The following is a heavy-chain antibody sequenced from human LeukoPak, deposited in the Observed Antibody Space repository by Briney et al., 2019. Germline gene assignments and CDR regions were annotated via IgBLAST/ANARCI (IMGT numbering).Heavy chain of an antibody. CDR2: IYYSGST. Sequence: SETLSLTCTVSGGSISSSSYYWGWIRQPPGKGLEWIGSIYYSGSTYYNPSLKSRVTISVDTSKNQFSLKLSSVTAADTALYYCARQSPGGYSALRPFDIWGQGTMVTVSS. CDR3: ARQSPGGYSALRPFDI. V-gene: IGHV4-39*01. J-gene: IGHJ3*02. CDR1: GGSISSSSYY. D-gene: IGHD5-18*01.